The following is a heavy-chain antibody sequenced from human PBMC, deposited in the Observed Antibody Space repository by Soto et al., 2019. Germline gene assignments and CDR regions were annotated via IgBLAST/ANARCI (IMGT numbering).Heavy chain of an antibody. D-gene: IGHD6-19*01. J-gene: IGHJ4*02. CDR1: VGTFSSYA. Sequence: QVQLVQSGAEVKKPGSSVKVSCKASVGTFSSYAISWVRQAPGQGLEWMGGIIPIFGTANYAQKFQGRVTITADESTSTAYMEMSSLRSEDTALYYWAQQTGSGWYGLRLDYWGQGTLVTVSS. CDR3: AQQTGSGWYGLRLDY. V-gene: IGHV1-69*01. CDR2: IIPIFGTA.